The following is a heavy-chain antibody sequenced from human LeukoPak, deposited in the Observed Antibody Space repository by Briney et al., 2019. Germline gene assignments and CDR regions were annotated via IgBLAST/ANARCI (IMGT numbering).Heavy chain of an antibody. CDR3: ASHDRIIASPLV. CDR1: GGSISSSSYN. Sequence: SETLSLTCIVSGGSISSSSYNWGWIRQPPGKGLEWIGSIHYSGTTYYNPSLKSRLTISVDTSKNQFSLNLSSVTAADTAVYYCASHDRIIASPLVWGQGILVTVSS. D-gene: IGHD2/OR15-2a*01. V-gene: IGHV4-39*01. CDR2: IHYSGTT. J-gene: IGHJ4*02.